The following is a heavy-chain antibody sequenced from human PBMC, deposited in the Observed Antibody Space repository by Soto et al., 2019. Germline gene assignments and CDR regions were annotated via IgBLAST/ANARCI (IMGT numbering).Heavy chain of an antibody. J-gene: IGHJ3*02. CDR2: IYYSGST. CDR1: GGSISSYY. V-gene: IGHV4-59*08. CDR3: ARQLASCGGYDCVLGQNAFDI. Sequence: SETLSLTCTVSGGSISSYYWSWIRQPPGKGLEWIGYIYYSGSTNYNPSLKSRVTISVDTSKNQFSLKLSSVTAADTAVYYCARQLASCGGYDCVLGQNAFDIWGQGTMVTVSS. D-gene: IGHD5-12*01.